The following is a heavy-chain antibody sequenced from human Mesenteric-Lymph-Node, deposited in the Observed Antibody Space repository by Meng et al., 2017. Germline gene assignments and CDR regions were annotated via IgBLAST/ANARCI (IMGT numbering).Heavy chain of an antibody. CDR2: ITDSGDST. Sequence: EVQLVESGGGLVQPGGSLRLSCAASGFTVSGNYMSWVRQAPGRGLEWVSAITDSGDSTYYADSVKGRFTISRDNSKNTLYLQMNSLRAEDMAVYYCAKEKSSWSEFDSWGQGTLVTVSS. J-gene: IGHJ4*02. V-gene: IGHV3-23*04. CDR1: GFTVSGNY. CDR3: AKEKSSWSEFDS. D-gene: IGHD6-19*01.